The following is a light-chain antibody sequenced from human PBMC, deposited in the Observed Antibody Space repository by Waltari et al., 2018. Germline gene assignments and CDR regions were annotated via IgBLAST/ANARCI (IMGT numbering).Light chain of an antibody. J-gene: IGLJ1*01. Sequence: QSVLTQPPSVSAAPGQMGSISCSGSSSNIGINSVSWYQKLPETAPKLLIYENFQLPPGIPHRFYGSKSGTSATLDITGLQTGDEGDYYCATWDSSLSAGVFGTGTKVTVL. CDR3: ATWDSSLSAGV. CDR1: SSNIGINS. V-gene: IGLV1-51*01. CDR2: ENF.